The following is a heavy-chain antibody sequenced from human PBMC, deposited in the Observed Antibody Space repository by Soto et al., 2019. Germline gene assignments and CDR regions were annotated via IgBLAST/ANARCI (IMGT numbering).Heavy chain of an antibody. CDR1: GFTFSDYY. V-gene: IGHV3-11*06. CDR3: ARDRRSVQLWLSSGYYYGMDV. CDR2: ISSSSSYT. J-gene: IGHJ6*02. Sequence: GGSLRLSCAASGFTFSDYYMSWIRQAPGKGLEWVSYISSSSSYTNYADSVKGRFTISRDNAKNSLYLQMNSLRAEDTAVYYCARDRRSVQLWLSSGYYYGMDVWGQGTTVTVSS. D-gene: IGHD5-18*01.